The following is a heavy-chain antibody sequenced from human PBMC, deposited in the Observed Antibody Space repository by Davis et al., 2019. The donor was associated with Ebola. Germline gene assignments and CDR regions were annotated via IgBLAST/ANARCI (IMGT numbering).Heavy chain of an antibody. J-gene: IGHJ5*02. CDR3: AGDYGGLDPWWFDP. Sequence: AASVKVSCKASGYTFTQYGVYWMRQAPGQGLDWMGWVNAANGDTKYSQNFQGRVTITRDTSASTAYLELSSLRSEDTAVYYCAGDYGGLDPWWFDPWGKGTLVTVSS. CDR2: VNAANGDT. V-gene: IGHV1-3*01. CDR1: GYTFTQYG. D-gene: IGHD4-23*01.